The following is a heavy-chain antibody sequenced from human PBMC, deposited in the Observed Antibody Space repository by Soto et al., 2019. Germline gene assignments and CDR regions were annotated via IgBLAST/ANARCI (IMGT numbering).Heavy chain of an antibody. CDR3: ARRKQLPLYYYGMDV. D-gene: IGHD6-6*01. V-gene: IGHV4-34*01. CDR2: INHSGST. Sequence: QVQLQQWGAGLLKPSETLSLTCAVYGGSFSGYYWSWIRQPPGKGLEWIGEINHSGSTNYNPSLKSRVTISVDTSKNQFSLKLGSVTAADTAVYYCARRKQLPLYYYGMDVWGQGTTVTVSS. J-gene: IGHJ6*02. CDR1: GGSFSGYY.